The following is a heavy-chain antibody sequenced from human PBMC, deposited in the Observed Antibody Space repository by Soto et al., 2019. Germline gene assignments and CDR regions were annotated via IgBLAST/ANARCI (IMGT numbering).Heavy chain of an antibody. CDR2: ISYDGSDK. D-gene: IGHD2-15*01. CDR1: GFTFSSYG. CDR3: ARDYCSGGSCYGHGFNY. Sequence: QVQLVESGGGVVQPGRSLRLSCAASGFTFSSYGMHWVRQAPGKGLEWVAVISYDGSDKYYRDSVKGRFTISRDISKNTLYLQMNSLRAEDTDVYYCARDYCSGGSCYGHGFNYWGQGTLVTVSS. J-gene: IGHJ4*02. V-gene: IGHV3-30*03.